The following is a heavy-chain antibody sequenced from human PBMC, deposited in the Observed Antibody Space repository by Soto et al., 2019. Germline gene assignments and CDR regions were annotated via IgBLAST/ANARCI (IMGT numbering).Heavy chain of an antibody. CDR3: ARVRAAAGNDAFDI. V-gene: IGHV1-18*04. Sequence: AMVSCKPSGYISSSHHFAWVRQAPGQGPEWMGWISAYNGNTNYAQKLQGRVTMTTDTSTSTAYMELRSLRSDDTAVYYCARVRAAAGNDAFDIWGQGTMVTVSS. D-gene: IGHD6-13*01. CDR2: ISAYNGNT. J-gene: IGHJ3*02. CDR1: GYISSSHH.